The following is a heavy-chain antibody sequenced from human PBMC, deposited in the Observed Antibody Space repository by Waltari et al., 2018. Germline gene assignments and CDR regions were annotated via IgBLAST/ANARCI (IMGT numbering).Heavy chain of an antibody. V-gene: IGHV1-69*01. CDR2: IIPIFGTA. CDR1: GGTFSSYA. J-gene: IGHJ4*02. Sequence: QVQLVQSGAEVKKPGSSVKVSCKASGGTFSSYAYSWLRQAPGQGLEWMGGIIPIFGTANYAQKFQGRVTITADESTSTAYMELSSLRSEDTAVYYCARDRDYGDYAGYWGQGTLVTVSS. D-gene: IGHD4-17*01. CDR3: ARDRDYGDYAGY.